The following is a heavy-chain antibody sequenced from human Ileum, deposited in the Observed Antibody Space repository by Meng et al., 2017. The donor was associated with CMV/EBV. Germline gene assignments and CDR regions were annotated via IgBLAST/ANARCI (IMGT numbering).Heavy chain of an antibody. CDR2: IQSDGSNK. J-gene: IGHJ4*02. V-gene: IGHV3-30*02. CDR3: AKPYPSYYVYFDY. D-gene: IGHD3-10*01. Sequence: GESLKISCGASGFTFNSYGMHWVRQAPGKGLEWVAFIQSDGSNKYYADSVKGRFTISRDNSKNTLYLQMSSLRPEDTAVYYCAKPYPSYYVYFDYWGQGTLVTVSS. CDR1: GFTFNSYG.